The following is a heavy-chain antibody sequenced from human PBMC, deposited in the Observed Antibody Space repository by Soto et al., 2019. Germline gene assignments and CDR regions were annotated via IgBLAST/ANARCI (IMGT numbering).Heavy chain of an antibody. CDR2: IKSRTDDGTV. J-gene: IGHJ5*01. Sequence: GSLRLSCVASGFSFTNAWMNWVRQGPGKGLEWVGRIKSRTDDGTVDYAASVKGRFTISRDDSKNILYLQMNSPKSEDTAVYNFIPRITLFSINNSGGRGTEVTVP. V-gene: IGHV3-15*07. CDR3: IPRITLFSINNS. CDR1: GFSFTNAW. D-gene: IGHD1-20*01.